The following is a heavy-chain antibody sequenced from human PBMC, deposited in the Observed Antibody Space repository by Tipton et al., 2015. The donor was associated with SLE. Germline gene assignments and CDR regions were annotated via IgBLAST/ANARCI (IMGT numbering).Heavy chain of an antibody. V-gene: IGHV4-61*05. J-gene: IGHJ4*02. CDR2: ISYSGST. CDR1: GYSISSGYY. Sequence: TLSLTCTVSGYSISSGYYWGWIRQPPGKGLEWIGYISYSGSTNYSPSLKSRVTISVDTSKNQFSLKLSSVTAADTAVYYCARGDSSSWYLDYWGQGTLVTVSS. D-gene: IGHD6-13*01. CDR3: ARGDSSSWYLDY.